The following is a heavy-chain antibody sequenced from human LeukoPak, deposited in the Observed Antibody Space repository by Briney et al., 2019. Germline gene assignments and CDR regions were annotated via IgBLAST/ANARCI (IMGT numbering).Heavy chain of an antibody. D-gene: IGHD5-12*01. V-gene: IGHV3-23*01. Sequence: GGSLRLSCAASGFTFSSYAMSWVRQAPGKGLEWVSAISGSGGSTYYADSVKGRFTISRDNSRNTLYLQMNSLRAEDTAVYYCAKDRLPTRGYSGYVGCWGQGTLVTVSS. CDR2: ISGSGGST. CDR3: AKDRLPTRGYSGYVGC. J-gene: IGHJ4*02. CDR1: GFTFSSYA.